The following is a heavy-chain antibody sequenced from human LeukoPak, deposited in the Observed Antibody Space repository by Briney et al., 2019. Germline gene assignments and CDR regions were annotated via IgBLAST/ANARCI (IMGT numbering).Heavy chain of an antibody. CDR1: GGSISSYY. J-gene: IGHJ4*02. D-gene: IGHD3-10*01. CDR2: IYYNGST. V-gene: IGHV4-59*08. CDR3: VRWDYYGSGSRRLDY. Sequence: PSETLSLTCTVSGGSISSYYWSWIRQPPGKGLEWIGYIYYNGSTNYNPSLKSRVTISVDTSKNQFSLKLSSVTAADTAIYYCVRWDYYGSGSRRLDYWGQGTPVTVSS.